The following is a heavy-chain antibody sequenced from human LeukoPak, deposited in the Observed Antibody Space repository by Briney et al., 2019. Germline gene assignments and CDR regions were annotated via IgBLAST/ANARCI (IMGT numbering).Heavy chain of an antibody. Sequence: GGSVRLSCAASGFTFSNYGMGWVRQAPGKGLEWVSTISGSGGRTYYADSVKGRFSISRDNSKNTLYLKMNSLRAEDTAVFHCVSWSVVREFDYWGQGTRVTVSS. D-gene: IGHD3-10*01. CDR2: ISGSGGRT. CDR1: GFTFSNYG. J-gene: IGHJ4*02. CDR3: VSWSVVREFDY. V-gene: IGHV3-23*01.